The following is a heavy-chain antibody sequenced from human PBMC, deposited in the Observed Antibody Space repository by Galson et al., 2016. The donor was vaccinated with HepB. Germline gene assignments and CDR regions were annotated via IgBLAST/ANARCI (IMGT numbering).Heavy chain of an antibody. CDR3: ARGPSIPLAGDY. D-gene: IGHD6-19*01. CDR1: GYTFTNYG. Sequence: SVKVSCKASGYTFTNYGIIWVRQAPGQGLQWMAWISAFNGVIYYAQKFQDRVIVTTDPSTSTAYMEVRSLRSDDTAVYYCARGPSIPLAGDYWDQGTPVTVSS. V-gene: IGHV1-18*01. J-gene: IGHJ4*02. CDR2: ISAFNGVI.